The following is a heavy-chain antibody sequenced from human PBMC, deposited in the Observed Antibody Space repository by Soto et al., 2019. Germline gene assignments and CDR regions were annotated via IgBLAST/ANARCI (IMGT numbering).Heavy chain of an antibody. V-gene: IGHV4-59*01. CDR3: ARQCLTYYSDY. J-gene: IGHJ4*02. D-gene: IGHD6-19*01. CDR1: GGSINSYY. CDR2: IYDNGIA. Sequence: SETLSLTCTVSGGSINSYYWSWIRQPPGKGLEWIGYIYDNGIANYSPSLKSRVTISVDTSKNQFSLRLSSVTAADTAVYYCARQCLTYYSDYWGQGTRVTVPQ.